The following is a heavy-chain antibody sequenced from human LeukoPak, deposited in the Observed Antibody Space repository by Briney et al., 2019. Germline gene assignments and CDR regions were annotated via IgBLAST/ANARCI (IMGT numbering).Heavy chain of an antibody. CDR2: IIPILGIA. D-gene: IGHD1-1*01. J-gene: IGHJ4*02. CDR1: GGTFSSYA. CDR3: ARAPGTPIYYFDY. V-gene: IGHV1-69*04. Sequence: SVKVSCKASGGTFSSYATSWVRQAPGQGLEWMGRIIPILGIANYAQKFQGRVTITADKSTSTAYMELSSLRSEDTAVYHCARAPGTPIYYFDYWGQGTLVTVSS.